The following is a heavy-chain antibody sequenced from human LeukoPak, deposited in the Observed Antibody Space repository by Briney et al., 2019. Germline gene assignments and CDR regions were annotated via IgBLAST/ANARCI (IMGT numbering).Heavy chain of an antibody. CDR1: GGTFSSYA. CDR2: IIPILGIA. D-gene: IGHD2-15*01. J-gene: IGHJ4*02. V-gene: IGHV1-69*04. CDR3: ARERRDSNYFDY. Sequence: GSSVKVSCKASGGTFSSYAISWVRQAPGQGLEWMGRIIPILGIANYAQKFQGRVTITADKSTSTAYMELSSLRSEDTAVYYRARERRDSNYFDYWGQGTLVTVSS.